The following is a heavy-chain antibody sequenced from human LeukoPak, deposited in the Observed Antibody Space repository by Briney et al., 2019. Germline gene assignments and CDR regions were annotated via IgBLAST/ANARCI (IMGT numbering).Heavy chain of an antibody. CDR1: GFTVSSYW. V-gene: IGHV3-7*04. Sequence: GGSLRLSCAASGFTVSSYWMSWVRQAPGKGLEWVANIKQDGSEKYYVDSVKGRFTISRDNAKNSLYLQMNSLRAEDTAVYYCARGGTYYDILTGYYTAWYFDYWGQGTLVSVSS. D-gene: IGHD3-9*01. CDR3: ARGGTYYDILTGYYTAWYFDY. CDR2: IKQDGSEK. J-gene: IGHJ4*02.